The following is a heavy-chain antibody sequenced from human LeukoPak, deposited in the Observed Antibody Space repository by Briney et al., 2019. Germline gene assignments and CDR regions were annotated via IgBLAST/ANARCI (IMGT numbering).Heavy chain of an antibody. J-gene: IGHJ4*02. Sequence: GGSLRLSCTASGFTFSDYYMGWIRQAPGKGLEWVSAISGSGGSTYYADSVKGRFTISRDNSKNTLYLQMNSLRAEDTAVYYCAKVVYHDYWGQGTLVTVSS. CDR3: AKVVYHDY. CDR1: GFTFSDYY. CDR2: ISGSGGST. D-gene: IGHD1-14*01. V-gene: IGHV3-23*01.